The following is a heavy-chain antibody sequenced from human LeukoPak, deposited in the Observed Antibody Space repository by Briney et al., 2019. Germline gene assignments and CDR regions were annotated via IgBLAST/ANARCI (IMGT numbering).Heavy chain of an antibody. V-gene: IGHV3-21*01. Sequence: GGSLRLSCAASGFTFSIYSMNWVRQAPGKRLEWVSSISSSSSYIYYADSVKGRFTISGDNAKNSLYLQMNSLRAEDTAVYYCAKDAARVRTWIQKTATYMDVWGKGITVTISS. CDR3: AKDAARVRTWIQKTATYMDV. D-gene: IGHD5-18*01. CDR2: ISSSSSYI. J-gene: IGHJ6*03. CDR1: GFTFSIYS.